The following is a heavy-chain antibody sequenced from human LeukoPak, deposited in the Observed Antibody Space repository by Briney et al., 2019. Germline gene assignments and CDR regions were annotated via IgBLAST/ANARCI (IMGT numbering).Heavy chain of an antibody. CDR2: IIPIFGAA. D-gene: IGHD3-10*01. V-gene: IGHV1-69*05. CDR3: ARGAKFRSYGSGTYYTSLPFDP. J-gene: IGHJ5*02. CDR1: GGTFSSYA. Sequence: GASVKVSCKASGGTFSSYAISWVRQASGQGLEWMGGIIPIFGAANYAQEFQGRVTITRDTSASTVYMELSSLRSEDMAVYYCARGAKFRSYGSGTYYTSLPFDPWGQGTLVTVSS.